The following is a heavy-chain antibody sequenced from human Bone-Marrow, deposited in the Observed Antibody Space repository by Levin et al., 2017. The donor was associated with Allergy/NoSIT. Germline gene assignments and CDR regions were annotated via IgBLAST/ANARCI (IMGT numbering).Heavy chain of an antibody. Sequence: GGSLRLSCVGSGFTFENHGIHWVRQAPGKGLEWVSVVSHDGNTEYFGDSVKGRLTMSRDNSKNTVYLEMHSLRVDDTAVYYCARTGGNHRHDFDYWGQGTLVVVSS. D-gene: IGHD1-1*01. J-gene: IGHJ4*02. V-gene: IGHV3-30*03. CDR1: GFTFENHG. CDR3: ARTGGNHRHDFDY. CDR2: VSHDGNTE.